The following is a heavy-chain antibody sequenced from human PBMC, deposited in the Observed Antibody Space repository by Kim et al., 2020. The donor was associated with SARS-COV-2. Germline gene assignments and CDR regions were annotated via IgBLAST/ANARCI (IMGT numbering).Heavy chain of an antibody. CDR3: AKDISVTTGARY. V-gene: IGHV3-43*01. Sequence: YHADSVNGRFTISRDNSKHSLYLQMTRLRTEDTALYYCAKDISVTTGARYWGQGTLVTVSS. J-gene: IGHJ4*02. D-gene: IGHD4-17*01.